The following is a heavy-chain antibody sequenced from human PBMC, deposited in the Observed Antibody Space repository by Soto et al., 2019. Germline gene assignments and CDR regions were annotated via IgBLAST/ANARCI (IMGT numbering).Heavy chain of an antibody. V-gene: IGHV3-48*04. D-gene: IGHD6-13*01. Sequence: EVQLVESGGGLVQPGGSLRLSCAASGFTFSTYSMNWVRQAPGKGLEWVSYISSVGSNIHYADSVRGRFTISRDNAKNSLYLQMNSLRVEDTAVYYSARGSSWVDYWGQGALVTVSS. J-gene: IGHJ4*02. CDR2: ISSVGSNI. CDR1: GFTFSTYS. CDR3: ARGSSWVDY.